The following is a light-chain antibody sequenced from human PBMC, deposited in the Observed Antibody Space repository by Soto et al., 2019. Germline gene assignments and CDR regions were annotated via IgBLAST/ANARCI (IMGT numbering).Light chain of an antibody. J-gene: IGKJ1*01. CDR3: QQRSNWPPWT. CDR2: AAS. CDR1: QSVSRDF. V-gene: IGKV3-11*01. Sequence: EIVLTQSPDTLSLSPGERATLSCRASQSVSRDFLAWYQQKPGQAPRLLIYAASSRATGIPARFSGSGSGTDFTLTISSLEPEDFAVYYCQQRSNWPPWTFGQGTKVDIK.